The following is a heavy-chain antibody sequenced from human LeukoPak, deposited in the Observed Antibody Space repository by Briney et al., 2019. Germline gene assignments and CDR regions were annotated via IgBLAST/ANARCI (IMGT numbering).Heavy chain of an antibody. J-gene: IGHJ4*02. CDR3: ARDRGYSRGPYYFDH. V-gene: IGHV3-7*01. Sequence: GGSLRLSCAASGFTFSRYWMSWVRQAPGKGLEWVANIKEDGSEKYYVDSVKGRFTISRDNAKNSLYLQMNSLRAEDTAVYYCARDRGYSRGPYYFDHWGQGTLVTVSS. D-gene: IGHD6-19*01. CDR2: IKEDGSEK. CDR1: GFTFSRYW.